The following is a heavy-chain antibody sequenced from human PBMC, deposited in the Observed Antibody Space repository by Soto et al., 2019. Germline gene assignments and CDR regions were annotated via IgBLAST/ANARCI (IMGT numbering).Heavy chain of an antibody. J-gene: IGHJ5*02. D-gene: IGHD3-10*01. V-gene: IGHV1-69*01. CDR2: IIPIFGTA. Sequence: QVQLVQSGAEVKKPGSSVKVSCKASGGTFSSYAISWVRQAPGQGLEWMGGIIPIFGTANYAQKFQGGVTITADESTSTAYMELSRLRSEDTAVYYCARDFRTRGAPLIPWFDPWGQGTLVTVCS. CDR3: ARDFRTRGAPLIPWFDP. CDR1: GGTFSSYA.